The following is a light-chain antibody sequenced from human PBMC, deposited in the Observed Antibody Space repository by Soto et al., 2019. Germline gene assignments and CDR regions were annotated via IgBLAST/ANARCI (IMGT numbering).Light chain of an antibody. CDR2: EVV. CDR3: SSYTATRTYV. Sequence: QSVLTQPPSASGSPGQSVTISCTGTKSDIGVYDFVSWYQHHPGKAPRLIIYEVVQRPSGVPDRFSGSKSGNTASLTVSGLQAADEADYYCSSYTATRTYVFGTGTKVTVL. V-gene: IGLV2-8*01. CDR1: KSDIGVYDF. J-gene: IGLJ1*01.